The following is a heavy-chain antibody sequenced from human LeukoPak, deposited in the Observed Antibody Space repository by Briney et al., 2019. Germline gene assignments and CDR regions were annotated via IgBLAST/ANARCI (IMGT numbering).Heavy chain of an antibody. V-gene: IGHV1-18*01. D-gene: IGHD1-26*01. J-gene: IGHJ4*02. CDR2: ISAYNGNT. CDR3: ARSPKNTVGATWGIDY. CDR1: GYTFTSYG. Sequence: ASVKVSCKASGYTFTSYGISWVRQAPGQGLEWMGWISAYNGNTNYAQKLQGRVTMTTDTSTSTAYMELRSLRSDDTAVYYCARSPKNTVGATWGIDYWGQGTLVTVSS.